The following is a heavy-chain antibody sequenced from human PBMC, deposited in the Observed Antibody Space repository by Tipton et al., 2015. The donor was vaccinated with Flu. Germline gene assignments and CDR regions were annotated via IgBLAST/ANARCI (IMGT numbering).Heavy chain of an antibody. CDR3: ARLGSSPDYEWYYYGMDV. CDR1: NYSISTGYY. CDR2: INHTGTT. V-gene: IGHV4-38-2*01. J-gene: IGHJ6*02. D-gene: IGHD6-6*01. Sequence: TLSLTCAVSNYSISTGYYWGWFRQPPGKGLEWIGTINHTGTTYYNTSLMSRVSISVDTSKNHFSLRMTFVTAADTAVYYCARLGSSPDYEWYYYGMDVWGQGTTVTASS.